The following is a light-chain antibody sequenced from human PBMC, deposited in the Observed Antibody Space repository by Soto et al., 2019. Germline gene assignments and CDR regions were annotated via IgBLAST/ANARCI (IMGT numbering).Light chain of an antibody. CDR1: QSVSYSSNNKNY. Sequence: DVVMTQSPDSLAVSLGERATINCKSSQSVSYSSNNKNYLAWYQLKPGQPPKLLIYWASTRESGVPDRFSGSGFGTDFPLTISSLQAEDVAVYFCQQYYTTSPTFGKGTKLEIK. V-gene: IGKV4-1*01. CDR2: WAS. J-gene: IGKJ2*01. CDR3: QQYYTTSPT.